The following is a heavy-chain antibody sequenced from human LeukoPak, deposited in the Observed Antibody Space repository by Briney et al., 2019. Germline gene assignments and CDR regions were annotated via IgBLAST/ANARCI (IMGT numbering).Heavy chain of an antibody. V-gene: IGHV3-9*01. J-gene: IGHJ4*02. Sequence: GGSLRLSCAASGFTFDDYVMNWVRQAPGKGLEWVSGISWNSGTIGYVDSVKGRFTISRDNAKNSLYLQMDSLRAEDTALYYCARGSGGDYYIDFWGQGTLVTVSS. CDR2: ISWNSGTI. CDR1: GFTFDDYV. D-gene: IGHD2-21*02. CDR3: ARGSGGDYYIDF.